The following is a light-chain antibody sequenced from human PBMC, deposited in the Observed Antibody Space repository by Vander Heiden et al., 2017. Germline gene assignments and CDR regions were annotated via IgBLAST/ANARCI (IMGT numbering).Light chain of an antibody. J-gene: IGLJ2*01. CDR3: QSGDTTGSVI. CDR2: KDT. CDR1: ALGKRY. Sequence: SNELTQPPSVSVSSGQTARITCSGDALGKRYAYWYQQKSGQAPVLLIFKDTKRPSGIPERFSGSTSGTKGTLTITGVQAEDEADYYCQSGDTTGSVIFGGGTKLTVL. V-gene: IGLV3-25*03.